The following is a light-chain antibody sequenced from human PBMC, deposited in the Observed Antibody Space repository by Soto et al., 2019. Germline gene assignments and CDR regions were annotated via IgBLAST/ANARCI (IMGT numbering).Light chain of an antibody. J-gene: IGKJ1*01. CDR1: QSVSSSY. Sequence: EIVLTQSPGTLSLSPGERSTLSCRASQSVSSSYLAWYQQKPGQTPRLLIYDASTRATGIPAKFSGSGFGTEFTLSISSLQSEDFAVYYCQQYQNWPPTFGQGTKVDI. CDR3: QQYQNWPPT. V-gene: IGKV3-15*01. CDR2: DAS.